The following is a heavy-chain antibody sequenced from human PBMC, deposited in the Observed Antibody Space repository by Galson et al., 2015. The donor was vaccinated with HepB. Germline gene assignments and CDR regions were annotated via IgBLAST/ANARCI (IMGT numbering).Heavy chain of an antibody. Sequence: SVKVSCKASGGSFSSFAISWVRQAPGQGLEWMGGIMPVFAIANYAQKFQDRVTITADTSTRTTTAHMELSSLTSDDTAVYYCARGMGDGNNLVRYYYYGLDVWGQGTTVTVSS. CDR3: ARGMGDGNNLVRYYYYGLDV. V-gene: IGHV1-69*10. CDR1: GGSFSSFA. CDR2: IMPVFAIA. D-gene: IGHD5-24*01. J-gene: IGHJ6*02.